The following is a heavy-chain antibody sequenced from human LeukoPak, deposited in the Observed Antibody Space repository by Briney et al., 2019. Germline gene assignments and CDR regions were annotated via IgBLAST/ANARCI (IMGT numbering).Heavy chain of an antibody. V-gene: IGHV4-59*08. Sequence: SETLSLTRTVSGGSMSSYYWSWIRQPPGKGLEWIGYIYYSGSTKYNPSLKSRVTISVDTSKNQLSLKLSSVTAADTAVYYCARGARAGYNLEPFDYWGQGTLVTVSS. CDR3: ARGARAGYNLEPFDY. J-gene: IGHJ4*02. CDR2: IYYSGST. D-gene: IGHD5-24*01. CDR1: GGSMSSYY.